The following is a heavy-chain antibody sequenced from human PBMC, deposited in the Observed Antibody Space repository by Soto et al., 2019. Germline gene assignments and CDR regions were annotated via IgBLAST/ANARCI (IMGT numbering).Heavy chain of an antibody. CDR1: GGSISSGGYY. V-gene: IGHV4-31*03. Sequence: QVQLQESGPGLVKPSQTLSLTCTVSGGSISSGGYYWSWIRQHPGKGLEWIGYIYYSGSTYYNPSLKSRVTISVDTSKNQFSLKLSSVTAADTAVYYCARQGIDYVWGSYRPRSTSFGYWGQGTLVTVSS. CDR2: IYYSGST. J-gene: IGHJ4*02. D-gene: IGHD3-16*02. CDR3: ARQGIDYVWGSYRPRSTSFGY.